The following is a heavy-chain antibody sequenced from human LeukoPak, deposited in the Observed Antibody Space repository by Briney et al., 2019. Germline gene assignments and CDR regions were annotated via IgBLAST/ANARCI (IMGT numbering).Heavy chain of an antibody. CDR1: GGSISSSSYY. J-gene: IGHJ1*01. D-gene: IGHD3-16*01. Sequence: SETLSLTCTVSGGSISSSSYYWSWIRQPAGKGLEWIGRIYTSGSTNYTPSLKGRVTISLDTSKNQFSLRLNSVTAADTAVYYCAREAGEWVNVMQAEYFQPWGQGTLVTVSS. V-gene: IGHV4-61*02. CDR3: AREAGEWVNVMQAEYFQP. CDR2: IYTSGST.